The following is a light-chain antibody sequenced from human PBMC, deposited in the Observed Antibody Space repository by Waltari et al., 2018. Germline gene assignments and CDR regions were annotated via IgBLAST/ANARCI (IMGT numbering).Light chain of an antibody. CDR3: QQYTNWPLT. CDR2: GAS. J-gene: IGKJ4*01. CDR1: QSVSSN. V-gene: IGKV3-15*01. Sequence: EIVLTQSPATLSLSPGERATLSCRASQSVSSNLAWYHQKPGQAPRLLIYGASRRATGIPDRFSGSGSGTDFTLTISSLEPEDFAVYYCQQYTNWPLTFGGGTKVEIK.